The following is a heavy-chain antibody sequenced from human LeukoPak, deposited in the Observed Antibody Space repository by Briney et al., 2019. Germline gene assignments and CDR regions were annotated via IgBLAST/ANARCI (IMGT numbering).Heavy chain of an antibody. CDR3: AKDTAVQFLEPAF. CDR2: IWVDGSVK. V-gene: IGHV3-33*06. D-gene: IGHD3-3*01. CDR1: GFTFNTHG. Sequence: GGSLRLSCAASGFTFNTHGMHWVRQAPGKGLEWVAAIWVDGSVKHYSDAVKGRFTISRDNSLNTLYLQMNSLRVEHTAIYYCAKDTAVQFLEPAFWGQGTLVTVSS. J-gene: IGHJ4*02.